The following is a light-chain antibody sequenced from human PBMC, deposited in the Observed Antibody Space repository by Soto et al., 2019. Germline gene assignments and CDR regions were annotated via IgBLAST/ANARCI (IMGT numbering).Light chain of an antibody. J-gene: IGLJ3*02. CDR1: SGSVSTSYY. CDR2: STN. V-gene: IGLV8-61*01. Sequence: QTVVTQEPSFSVSPGRTVTLTCGLSSGSVSTSYYPSWYQLTPGQAPRTLIYSTNTRSSGVPNRFSGSILENKAALTITGAQADDESDYYCVLYMGNGISVFGGGTKVTVL. CDR3: VLYMGNGISV.